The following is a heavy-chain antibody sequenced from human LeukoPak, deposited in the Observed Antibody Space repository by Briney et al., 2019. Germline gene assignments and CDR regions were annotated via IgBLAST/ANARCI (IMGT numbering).Heavy chain of an antibody. CDR3: AREQRVVVAARRFWDYGMDV. V-gene: IGHV3-48*03. Sequence: GGSLRLSCAASGFTFSSYAMNWVRQAPGKGLEWVSYISSSGSTIYYADSVKGRFTISRDNAKNSLYLQMNSLRAEDTAVYYCAREQRVVVAARRFWDYGMDVWGKGTTVTVSS. CDR2: ISSSGSTI. CDR1: GFTFSSYA. J-gene: IGHJ6*04. D-gene: IGHD2-15*01.